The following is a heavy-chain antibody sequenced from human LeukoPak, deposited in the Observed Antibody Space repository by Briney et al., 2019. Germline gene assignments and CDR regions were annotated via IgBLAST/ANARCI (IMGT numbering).Heavy chain of an antibody. CDR2: IYPGDSDT. J-gene: IGHJ5*02. CDR3: ARGTYYDFWSGSHTNNWFDP. D-gene: IGHD3-3*01. CDR1: GYIFTSYW. Sequence: PGESLKISCKGSGYIFTSYWIGWVRQMPGKGLEWMGIIYPGDSDTRYSPSFQGQVTISADKSISTAYLQWSSLKASDTAMYYCARGTYYDFWSGSHTNNWFDPWGQGTLVTVSS. V-gene: IGHV5-51*01.